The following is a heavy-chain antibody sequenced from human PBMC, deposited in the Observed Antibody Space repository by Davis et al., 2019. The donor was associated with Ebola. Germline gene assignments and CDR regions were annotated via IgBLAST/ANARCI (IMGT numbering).Heavy chain of an antibody. CDR3: ARGIGED. Sequence: SETLSLTCTVSGSSISNSSYYWGWIRQPPGKGLEWIGSIYYSGSTYYNPSLKSRVTISVDTSKNQFSLKLSSVTAADTAVYYCARGIGEDWGQGTLVTVPS. V-gene: IGHV4-39*01. CDR2: IYYSGST. CDR1: GSSISNSSYY. J-gene: IGHJ4*02. D-gene: IGHD2-21*01.